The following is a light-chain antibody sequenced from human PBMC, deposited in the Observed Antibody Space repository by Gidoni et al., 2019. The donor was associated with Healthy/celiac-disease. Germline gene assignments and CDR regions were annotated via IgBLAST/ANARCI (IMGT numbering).Light chain of an antibody. Sequence: QSALTQPASVSGSPGQSITISCTGTSSDVGGYNYVSWYQQHPGKAPKLMIYEVSNRPSGVSKRFSGSKSGNKASLTISGLQAEDEADYYCSSYTSSSTLVFGGGTKLTVL. J-gene: IGLJ3*02. CDR1: SSDVGGYNY. CDR2: EVS. V-gene: IGLV2-14*01. CDR3: SSYTSSSTLV.